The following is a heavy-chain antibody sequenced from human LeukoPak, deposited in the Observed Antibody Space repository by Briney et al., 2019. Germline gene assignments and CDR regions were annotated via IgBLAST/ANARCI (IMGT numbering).Heavy chain of an antibody. Sequence: PGGSLRLSCAGSGFTFSSNSMAWVRQAPGKGLEWVSSISSSGTYIYYADSVKGRFTISRDNAKNSLYLHMNSLRAEDTAVYYCARDPGRSGGSCYSDYWGQGTLVTVSS. CDR2: ISSSGTYI. CDR3: ARDPGRSGGSCYSDY. V-gene: IGHV3-21*01. D-gene: IGHD2-15*01. CDR1: GFTFSSNS. J-gene: IGHJ4*02.